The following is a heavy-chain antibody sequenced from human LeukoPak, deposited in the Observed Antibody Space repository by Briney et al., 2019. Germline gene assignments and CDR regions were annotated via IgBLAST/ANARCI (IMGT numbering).Heavy chain of an antibody. CDR2: IYNSGST. CDR1: GDSISSYY. J-gene: IGHJ5*02. D-gene: IGHD4/OR15-4a*01. CDR3: ARSTMVNTATGWFDP. Sequence: SETLSLTCTVAGDSISSYYWSWIRQPPGKGLEWIGYIYNSGSTNYNPSLKSRVTMSVDTSKNHMSLKLSSVTAADTAMYYCARSTMVNTATGWFDPWGQGTLVTVSS. V-gene: IGHV4-59*12.